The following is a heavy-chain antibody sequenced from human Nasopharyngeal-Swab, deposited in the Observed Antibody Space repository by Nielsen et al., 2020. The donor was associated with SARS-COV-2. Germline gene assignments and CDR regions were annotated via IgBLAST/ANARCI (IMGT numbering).Heavy chain of an antibody. Sequence: RQAPGKGLEWIGYIYYSGSTYYNPSLKSRVTISVDTSKNQFSLKLGSVTAADTAVYYCARVVMVYAIYWFDPWGQGTLVTVSS. CDR3: ARVVMVYAIYWFDP. J-gene: IGHJ5*02. CDR2: IYYSGST. D-gene: IGHD2-8*01. V-gene: IGHV4-30-2*04.